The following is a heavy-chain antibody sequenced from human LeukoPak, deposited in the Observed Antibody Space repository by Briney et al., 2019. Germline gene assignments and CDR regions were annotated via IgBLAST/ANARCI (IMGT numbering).Heavy chain of an antibody. CDR1: GFTFSSYA. CDR3: ASNFLGVGNIDY. D-gene: IGHD2/OR15-2a*01. Sequence: GGSLRLSCAASGFTFSSYAMSWVRQAPGKGLEWVSAISGSGGSTYYADSVKGRFTISRDNSKNTLYLQMNSLRVEDTAVYYCASNFLGVGNIDYWGQGTLVTVSS. V-gene: IGHV3-23*01. CDR2: ISGSGGST. J-gene: IGHJ4*02.